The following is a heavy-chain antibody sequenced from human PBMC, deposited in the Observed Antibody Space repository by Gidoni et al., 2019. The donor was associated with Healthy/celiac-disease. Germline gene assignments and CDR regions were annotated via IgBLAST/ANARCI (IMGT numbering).Heavy chain of an antibody. J-gene: IGHJ4*02. CDR1: GGTFSSYA. CDR3: ARDPTAYGSGSFSNNYFDY. D-gene: IGHD3-10*01. V-gene: IGHV1-69*06. Sequence: QVQLVQSGAEVKKPGSSVQVSCKASGGTFSSYAISWVRQAPGQGLEWMGGIIPIFGTANYAQKFQGRVTITADKSTSTAYMELSSLRSEDTAVYYCARDPTAYGSGSFSNNYFDYWGQGTLVTVSS. CDR2: IIPIFGTA.